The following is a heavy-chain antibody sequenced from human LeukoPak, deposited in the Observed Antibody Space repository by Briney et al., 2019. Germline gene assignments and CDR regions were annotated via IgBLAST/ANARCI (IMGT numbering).Heavy chain of an antibody. V-gene: IGHV3-21*01. CDR3: ARGSQLRQRGFGFFDY. Sequence: PGGSLRLSCAASGFTFSSYTMNWVRQAPGKGLEWVSSITSSSNYIYYADSVKGRFTISRDNAKNSLYLQMNSLRAEDTAVYYCARGSQLRQRGFGFFDYWGQGTLVTVSS. D-gene: IGHD5-12*01. J-gene: IGHJ4*02. CDR2: ITSSSNYI. CDR1: GFTFSSYT.